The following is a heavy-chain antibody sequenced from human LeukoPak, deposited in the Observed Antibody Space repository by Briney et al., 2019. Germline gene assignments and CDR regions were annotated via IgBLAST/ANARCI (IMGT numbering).Heavy chain of an antibody. D-gene: IGHD1-26*01. CDR3: ARVGYSGSHYMDV. CDR1: GFTFSSYS. J-gene: IGHJ6*03. CDR2: ITGHSSTI. V-gene: IGHV3-48*01. Sequence: PGGSLRLSCAASGFTFSSYSMNWVRQAPGKGLEWVSYITGHSSTIYYADSVKGRFTISRDNAKNSLYLQMNSLRAEDTAVYYCARVGYSGSHYMDVWGKGTTVTISS.